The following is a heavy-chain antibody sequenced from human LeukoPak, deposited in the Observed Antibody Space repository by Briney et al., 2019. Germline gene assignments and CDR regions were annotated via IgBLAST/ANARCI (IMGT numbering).Heavy chain of an antibody. Sequence: SETLSLTCAVYGGSFSGYYWSWIRQPPGKGPAWIGSIYYRGSTYYNPSLTSRLTISVDTSKNQFSLKLRSLTAADTAVYYCARGEQVNWFDPWGQGALVIVSS. CDR3: ARGEQVNWFDP. J-gene: IGHJ5*02. CDR2: IYYRGST. D-gene: IGHD1-26*01. CDR1: GGSFSGYY. V-gene: IGHV4-34*01.